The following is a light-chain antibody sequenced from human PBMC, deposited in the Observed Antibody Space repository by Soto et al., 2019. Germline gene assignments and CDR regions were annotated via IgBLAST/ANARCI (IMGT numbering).Light chain of an antibody. Sequence: EIVLTQSPGTLSLSPGERATLSCRASQGVNNNFLAWYQQKPGQAPRLLIYGASSRVTGIPERFSGSGSGTDFTLTISRLEPEDFAVYFCQQYGNSPRTFGQGTKVDIK. CDR2: GAS. J-gene: IGKJ1*01. CDR1: QGVNNNF. V-gene: IGKV3-20*01. CDR3: QQYGNSPRT.